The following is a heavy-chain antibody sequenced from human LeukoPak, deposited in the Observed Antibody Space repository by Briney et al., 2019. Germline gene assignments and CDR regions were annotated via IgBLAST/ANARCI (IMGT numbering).Heavy chain of an antibody. V-gene: IGHV3-30*04. CDR2: ISYDGSNK. CDR1: GFTFSSYA. Sequence: PGGTLRLSCAASGFTFSSYAMHWVRQAPGKGLEWVAVISYDGSNKYYADSVKGRFTISRDNSKNTLYLQMNSLRAEDTAVYYCARGGYYGWGNDFRFDPWGQGTLVTVSS. CDR3: ARGGYYGWGNDFRFDP. D-gene: IGHD3-10*01. J-gene: IGHJ5*02.